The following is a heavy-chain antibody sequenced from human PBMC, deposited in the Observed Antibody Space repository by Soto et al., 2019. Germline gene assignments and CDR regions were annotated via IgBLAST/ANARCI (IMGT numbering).Heavy chain of an antibody. CDR1: GFTFDDYA. V-gene: IGHV3-9*01. D-gene: IGHD6-13*01. CDR3: AKDKSSSWYRYFQH. J-gene: IGHJ1*01. CDR2: ISWNSGSI. Sequence: GGSLRLSCAASGFTFDDYAMHWVRQAPGKGLEWVSGISWNSGSIGYADSVKGRFTISRDNAKNSLYLQMNSLRAEDTALYYCAKDKSSSWYRYFQHWGQGTLVTVSS.